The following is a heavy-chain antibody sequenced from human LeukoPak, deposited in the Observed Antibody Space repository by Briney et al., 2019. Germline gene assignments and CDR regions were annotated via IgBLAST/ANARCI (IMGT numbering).Heavy chain of an antibody. CDR2: INPNSGGT. CDR1: GYTFTCYY. Sequence: ASVKVSCKASGYTFTCYYMHWVRQAPGQGIEWMGLINPNSGGTNNAQKFQGRVTMTRDTSISTAYMELRRLRSDDTAVYYCAGDWSRWYYYYYMDVWGKGTTVTVSS. CDR3: AGDWSRWYYYYYMDV. D-gene: IGHD6-13*01. J-gene: IGHJ6*03. V-gene: IGHV1-2*02.